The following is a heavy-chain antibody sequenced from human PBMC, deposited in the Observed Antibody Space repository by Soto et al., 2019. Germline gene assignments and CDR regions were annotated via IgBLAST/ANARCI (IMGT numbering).Heavy chain of an antibody. Sequence: ASVKVSCKASGYTFTSYDINWVRQTTGQGLEWMGWMNPNSGNTGYAQKFQGRVTMTRNTSISTAYMELSSLRSEDTAVYYCFIGNSGWYGGSGYWGQETLVTVPS. D-gene: IGHD6-19*01. V-gene: IGHV1-8*01. J-gene: IGHJ4*02. CDR2: MNPNSGNT. CDR3: FIGNSGWYGGSGY. CDR1: GYTFTSYD.